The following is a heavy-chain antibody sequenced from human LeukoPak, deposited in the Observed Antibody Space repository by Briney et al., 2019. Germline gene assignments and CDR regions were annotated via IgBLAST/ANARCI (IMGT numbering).Heavy chain of an antibody. Sequence: SQTLSLTCAVSGGSISSGGYSWSWIRQPPGKGLEWIGYIYHSGSTYYNPSLKSRVTISVDRSKNQFSLKLSSVTAADTAMYYCARDTGGRGRLDAFDIWAKGQWSPSLQ. CDR1: GGSISSGGYS. V-gene: IGHV4-30-2*01. CDR3: ARDTGGRGRLDAFDI. J-gene: IGHJ3*02. CDR2: IYHSGST. D-gene: IGHD3-10*01.